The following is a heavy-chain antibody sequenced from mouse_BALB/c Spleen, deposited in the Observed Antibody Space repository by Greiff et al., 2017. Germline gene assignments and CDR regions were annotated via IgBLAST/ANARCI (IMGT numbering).Heavy chain of an antibody. Sequence: EVQLQQSGAELVKPGASVKLSCTASGFNIKDTYMHWVKQRPEQGLEWIGRIDPANGNTKYDPKFQGKATIIADTSSNTAYLQLSSLTSEDTAVYYCASDYVYWGQGTLVTVSA. CDR3: ASDYVY. V-gene: IGHV14-3*02. CDR1: GFNIKDTY. D-gene: IGHD2-4*01. CDR2: IDPANGNT. J-gene: IGHJ3*01.